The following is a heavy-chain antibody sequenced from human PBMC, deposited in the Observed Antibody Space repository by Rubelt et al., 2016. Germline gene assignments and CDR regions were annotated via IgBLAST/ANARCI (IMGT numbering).Heavy chain of an antibody. V-gene: IGHV4-31*01. CDR2: IYYSWST. CDR1: GGSISSGGYY. Sequence: QVQLQESGPGLVKPSQTLSLACTVSGGSISSGGYYWSWIRQHPGKGLEWIGYIYYSWSTYYNPSLKSLVTISVDTSKNQFSLKLSSVTAADTAVYYCARVADYVWGSWDWGQGTLVTVSS. D-gene: IGHD3-16*01. CDR3: ARVADYVWGSWD. J-gene: IGHJ4*02.